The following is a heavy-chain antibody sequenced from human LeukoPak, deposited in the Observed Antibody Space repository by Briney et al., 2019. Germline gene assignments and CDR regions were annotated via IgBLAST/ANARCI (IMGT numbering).Heavy chain of an antibody. V-gene: IGHV1-46*01. CDR2: INPSGGST. CDR3: ARLFYSGNSKDY. D-gene: IGHD4-23*01. J-gene: IGHJ4*02. CDR1: GYSFTSYY. Sequence: ASVKVSCKASGYSFTSYYMHWVRQAPGQGLEWMGIINPSGGSTSYAQKFQGRVTMTRDTSTSTVYMELSSLRSEDTAVYYCARLFYSGNSKDYWGQGTLVTVSS.